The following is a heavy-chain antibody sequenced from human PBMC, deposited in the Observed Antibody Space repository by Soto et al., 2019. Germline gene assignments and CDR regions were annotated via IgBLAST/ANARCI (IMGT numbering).Heavy chain of an antibody. Sequence: ASVKVSCKASGYTSTSYAMHWVRQAPGQRLEWMGWINAGNGNTKYSQKFQGRVTITRDTSASTAYMELSSLRSEDTAVYYCAVGTMVRGVIISYYHYYGMDVWGQGTTVTVSS. CDR3: AVGTMVRGVIISYYHYYGMDV. CDR1: GYTSTSYA. V-gene: IGHV1-3*01. J-gene: IGHJ6*02. CDR2: INAGNGNT. D-gene: IGHD3-10*01.